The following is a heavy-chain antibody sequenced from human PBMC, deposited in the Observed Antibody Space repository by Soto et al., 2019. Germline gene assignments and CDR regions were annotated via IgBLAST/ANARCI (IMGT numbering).Heavy chain of an antibody. J-gene: IGHJ3*02. CDR2: ISSSSSTI. D-gene: IGHD5-12*01. CDR1: GFTFSSYS. CDR3: ARTVRGYSGYGNDAFDI. Sequence: GGSLILSCASSGFTFSSYSMNWVREAPGKGLEWVSYISSSSSTIYYADSVKGRFTISRDNAKNSPYLQMNSLRDEDTAVYYCARTVRGYSGYGNDAFDIWGQGTMVTVSS. V-gene: IGHV3-48*02.